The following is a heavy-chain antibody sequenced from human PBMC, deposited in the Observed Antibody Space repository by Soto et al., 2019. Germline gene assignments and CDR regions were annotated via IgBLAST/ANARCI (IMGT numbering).Heavy chain of an antibody. Sequence: PSETLSLTCTVSGGSISSNSHYWGWIRQPPGKGLEWIGSIYYSGSTYYNPSLKSRVTISVDTSKNQFSLKLSSVTAADTAVYYCARLGAYYQSLDPWGPGTLVTVSS. V-gene: IGHV4-39*01. D-gene: IGHD2-21*01. J-gene: IGHJ5*02. CDR2: IYYSGST. CDR1: GGSISSNSHY. CDR3: ARLGAYYQSLDP.